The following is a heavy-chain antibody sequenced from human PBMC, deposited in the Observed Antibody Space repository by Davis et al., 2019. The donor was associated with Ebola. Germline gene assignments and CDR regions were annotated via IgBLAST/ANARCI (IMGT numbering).Heavy chain of an antibody. J-gene: IGHJ4*02. D-gene: IGHD1-26*01. Sequence: GESLKISCAASGFTFSSYSMNWVRQAPGKGLEWVSYISSSSSTIYYADSVKGRFTISRDNSKNTLYLQMNSLRVEDTAVYSCAKRSASGTYYFDYWGQGTLLTVSS. CDR2: ISSSSSTI. V-gene: IGHV3-48*01. CDR1: GFTFSSYS. CDR3: AKRSASGTYYFDY.